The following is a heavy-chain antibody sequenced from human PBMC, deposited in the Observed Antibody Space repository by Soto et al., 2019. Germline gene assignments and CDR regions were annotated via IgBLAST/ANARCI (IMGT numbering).Heavy chain of an antibody. J-gene: IGHJ5*02. CDR2: IYYSGST. V-gene: IGHV4-39*01. CDR3: ASPKIAFYNWFDP. D-gene: IGHD3-3*02. Sequence: SETLSITCTVSGGSISSSSYYWGWIRQPPGKGLEWIGSIYYSGSTYYNPSLKSRVTISVDTSKNQFSLKLSSVTAADTAVYYCASPKIAFYNWFDPWGQGTLVT. CDR1: GGSISSSSYY.